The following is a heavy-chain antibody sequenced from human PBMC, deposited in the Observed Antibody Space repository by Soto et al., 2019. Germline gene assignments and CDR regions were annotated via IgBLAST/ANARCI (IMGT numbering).Heavy chain of an antibody. Sequence: EVQLLESGGGLVQPGGSLRLSCAASGFSVSRYAMMWVRQPQGTGQEWVAGMTGSGGDIRYADPVKGRFTISKDNSKNTLYLQMNSLRAEDTAIYYCAKDAVYGDGLWLAGNWGQGTLVTVSS. CDR3: AKDAVYGDGLWLAGN. CDR2: MTGSGGDI. D-gene: IGHD2-21*02. CDR1: GFSVSRYA. V-gene: IGHV3-23*01. J-gene: IGHJ4*02.